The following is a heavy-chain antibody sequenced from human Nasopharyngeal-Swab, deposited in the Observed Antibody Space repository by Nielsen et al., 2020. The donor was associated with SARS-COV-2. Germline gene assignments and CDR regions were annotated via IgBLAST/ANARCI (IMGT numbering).Heavy chain of an antibody. CDR1: GYTLTELS. V-gene: IGHV1-24*01. Sequence: ASVKVSCKVSGYTLTELSMHWVRQAPGKGLEWMGGFEPEDGETIYAQKFQGRVTMTEDTSTDTAYMELSSLRSEDTAVYYCATSAPYCSGGSCYSSWFDPWCQGTLVTVSS. CDR3: ATSAPYCSGGSCYSSWFDP. J-gene: IGHJ5*02. D-gene: IGHD2-15*01. CDR2: FEPEDGET.